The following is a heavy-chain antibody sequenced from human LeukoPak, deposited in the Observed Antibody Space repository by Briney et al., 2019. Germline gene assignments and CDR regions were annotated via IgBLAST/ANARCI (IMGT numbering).Heavy chain of an antibody. J-gene: IGHJ4*02. D-gene: IGHD1-26*01. CDR1: GFTFSNHA. CDR2: IGGDGRGT. CDR3: ARRVGGTPDY. V-gene: IGHV3-23*01. Sequence: PGGSLRLSCAASGFTFSNHAMTWVRQAPGKGLEWVSAIGGDGRGTDYADSAKGRFTISRDNSKNTLYLKMNSLRAEDTARYYCARRVGGTPDYWGPGTLVTVSS.